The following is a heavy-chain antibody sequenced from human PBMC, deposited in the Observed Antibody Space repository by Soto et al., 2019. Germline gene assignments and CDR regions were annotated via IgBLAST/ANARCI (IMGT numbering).Heavy chain of an antibody. V-gene: IGHV3-30-3*01. CDR1: GFTFSSYA. J-gene: IGHJ4*02. D-gene: IGHD6-13*01. CDR2: ISYDGSNK. CDR3: ARGEAAAGTFLDY. Sequence: GGSLRLSCAASGFTFSSYAMHWVRQAPGKGLEWVAVISYDGSNKYYADSVKGRFTISRDNSKNTLYLQMNSLRAEDTAVYYCARGEAAAGTFLDYWGQGTLVTVSS.